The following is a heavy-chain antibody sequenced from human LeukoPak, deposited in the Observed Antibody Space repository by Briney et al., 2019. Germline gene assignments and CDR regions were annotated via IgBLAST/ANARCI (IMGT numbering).Heavy chain of an antibody. D-gene: IGHD3-22*01. CDR2: IFYSGST. J-gene: IGHJ4*02. CDR1: GGSINTPNYY. CDR3: ARDEGSSGYPFDY. V-gene: IGHV4-39*07. Sequence: PSETLSLTCTVSGGSINTPNYYWGWIRQTPGKGLEWIGNIFYSGSTYYNPSLKSRVTISVDTSKNQFSLKLSSVAAADTAVYYCARDEGSSGYPFDYWGQGTLVTVSS.